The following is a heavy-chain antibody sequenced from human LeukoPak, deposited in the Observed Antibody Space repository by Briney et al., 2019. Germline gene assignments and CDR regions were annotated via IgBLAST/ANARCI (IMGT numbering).Heavy chain of an antibody. V-gene: IGHV4-34*01. D-gene: IGHD6-19*01. CDR2: INHSGST. CDR3: ARAVADAFDI. Sequence: SETLSLTCAVYGGSFSGYYWSWIRQPPGKGLEWIGEINHSGSTNYNPSLKSRVTISVDTSKNQFSLKLSSVTAADTAVYYCARAVADAFDIWGQGTMVTVSS. J-gene: IGHJ3*02. CDR1: GGSFSGYY.